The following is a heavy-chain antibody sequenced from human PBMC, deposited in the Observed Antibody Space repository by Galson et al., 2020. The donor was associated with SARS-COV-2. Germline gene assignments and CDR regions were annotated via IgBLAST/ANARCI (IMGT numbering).Heavy chain of an antibody. J-gene: IGHJ4*01. Sequence: GESLKISCSASGFTFSDFWMTWVRQAPGKSLEWVAHIQQDGREKYTMDSVTGRFTISRDNAKNSLYLEMDSLRVEDSAIYYCARVVGPSNSAGGYYIDFWGQGSQVNVSS. V-gene: IGHV3-7*01. D-gene: IGHD6-13*01. CDR1: GFTFSDFW. CDR2: IQQDGREK. CDR3: ARVVGPSNSAGGYYIDF.